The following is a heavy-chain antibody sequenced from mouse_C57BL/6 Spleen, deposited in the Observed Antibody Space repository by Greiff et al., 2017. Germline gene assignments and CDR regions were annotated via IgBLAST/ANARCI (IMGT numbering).Heavy chain of an antibody. CDR3: ARAAFYYYGSTYYFDY. CDR2: INYDGSST. Sequence: EVKLMESEGGLVQPGSSMKLSCTASGFTFSDYYMAWVRQVPEKGLEWVANINYDGSSTYYLDSLKSRFIISRDNAKNIIYLQMSSLKSEDTATYYCARAAFYYYGSTYYFDYWGQGTTLTVSS. V-gene: IGHV5-16*01. D-gene: IGHD1-1*01. J-gene: IGHJ2*01. CDR1: GFTFSDYY.